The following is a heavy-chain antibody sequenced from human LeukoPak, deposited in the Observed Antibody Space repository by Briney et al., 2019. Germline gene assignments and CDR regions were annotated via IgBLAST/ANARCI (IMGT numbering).Heavy chain of an antibody. D-gene: IGHD3-3*01. CDR3: ARGSLLYNWFDP. Sequence: SETLSLTCAVYGGSFSGYYWSWIRQPPGKGLEWIGYIYYSGSTNYNPSLKSRVTISVDTSKNQFSLKLSSVTAADTAVYYCARGSLLYNWFDPWGQGTLVTVSS. CDR1: GGSFSGYY. J-gene: IGHJ5*02. V-gene: IGHV4-59*08. CDR2: IYYSGST.